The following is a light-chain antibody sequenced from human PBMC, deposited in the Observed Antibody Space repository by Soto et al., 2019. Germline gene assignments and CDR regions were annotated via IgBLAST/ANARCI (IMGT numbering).Light chain of an antibody. CDR1: QSVSSN. CDR2: GAS. CDR3: QQYNNWPLLT. Sequence: EIVMTQSPATLSVSPGERATLSCRASQSVSSNLAWYQQKPGQAPSLLIYGASTRATGIPARFSGSGSGTEVTLTISSLQSEDFAVYYCQQYNNWPLLTFGGGTKVEI. J-gene: IGKJ4*01. V-gene: IGKV3-15*01.